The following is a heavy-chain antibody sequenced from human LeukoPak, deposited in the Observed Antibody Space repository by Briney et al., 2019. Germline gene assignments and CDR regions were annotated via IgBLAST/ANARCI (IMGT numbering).Heavy chain of an antibody. Sequence: ASVKVSCKASGYTFTGYYMHRVRQAPGQGLEWMGWINPNSGGTNYAQKFQGRVTMTRDTSISTAYMELSRLRSDDTAVYYCARGVYENNWFDPWGQGTLVTVSS. D-gene: IGHD3-3*01. CDR3: ARGVYENNWFDP. CDR2: INPNSGGT. V-gene: IGHV1-2*02. CDR1: GYTFTGYY. J-gene: IGHJ5*02.